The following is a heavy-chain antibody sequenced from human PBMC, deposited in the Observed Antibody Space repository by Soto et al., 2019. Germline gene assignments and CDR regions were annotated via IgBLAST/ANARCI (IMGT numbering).Heavy chain of an antibody. D-gene: IGHD6-19*01. V-gene: IGHV1-18*01. CDR2: INGKNGDT. Sequence: ASVKVSCKTSGYIFTSYGVAWVRQAPGQGLEWMGWINGKNGDTNYEQKFQGRVIMTTDTYTSTAYMELRSLRSDDTAVYYCARVPFRKYSGGPQITKVDYWGQGTLVTVSS. CDR3: ARVPFRKYSGGPQITKVDY. CDR1: GYIFTSYG. J-gene: IGHJ4*02.